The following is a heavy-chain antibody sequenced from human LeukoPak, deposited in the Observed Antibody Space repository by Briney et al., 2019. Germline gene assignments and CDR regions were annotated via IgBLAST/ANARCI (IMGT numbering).Heavy chain of an antibody. CDR1: GFTFGNHW. CDR2: IKEDGSET. V-gene: IGHV3-7*01. J-gene: IGHJ4*02. CDR3: ARDRGFFLFDY. Sequence: PGGSLRLSCAASGFTFGNHWMTWVRQAPGKGLEWLAHIKEDGSETAYVDSVRGRFTISRDNAKSSLYLQMSSLRDEDTAVYYCARDRGFFLFDYWGQGTLVSVSS. D-gene: IGHD3-10*01.